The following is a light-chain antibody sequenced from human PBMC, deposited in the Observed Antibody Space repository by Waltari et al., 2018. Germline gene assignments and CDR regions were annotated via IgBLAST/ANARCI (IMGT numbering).Light chain of an antibody. CDR1: RRDVGSFYL. CDR2: EVR. Sequence: PSITNSFPGTRRDVGSFYLVSWYRHHPGKAPELIIYEVRKRPSGVSNRFSGSYSGNTASLTISGLQAEDEADYYCCSYESPNTWVFGGGTKLTVL. CDR3: CSYESPNTWV. V-gene: IGLV2-23*02. J-gene: IGLJ2*01.